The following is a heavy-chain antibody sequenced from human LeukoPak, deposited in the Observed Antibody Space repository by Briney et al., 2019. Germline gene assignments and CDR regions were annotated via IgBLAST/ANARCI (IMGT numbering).Heavy chain of an antibody. Sequence: SETLSLTCTVSGGSISNSYWSWIRQPPGKGLEWIGYIYYSGSTNYSPSFKSRVTISVDTSRNQFSLKLSSVTAADTAVYYCVRTGWNGTPDDAFDIWGQGAMVTVSS. V-gene: IGHV4-59*01. J-gene: IGHJ3*02. CDR3: VRTGWNGTPDDAFDI. CDR2: IYYSGST. CDR1: GGSISNSY. D-gene: IGHD1-1*01.